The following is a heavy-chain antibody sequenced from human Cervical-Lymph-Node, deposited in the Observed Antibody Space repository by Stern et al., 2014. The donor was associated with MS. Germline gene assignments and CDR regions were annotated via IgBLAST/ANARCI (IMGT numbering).Heavy chain of an antibody. J-gene: IGHJ4*02. D-gene: IGHD3-22*01. Sequence: QVQLLESGAEVMKPWSSVKVSCKASGGTLNNYAVCWVRQAPGQGLEWIGKIIPFLGIANYAHKLPRRLPLTAGPTTSYMAARRLRSDDTAVYYCARSPDLYESSGYYFDWGQGTLVTVSS. V-gene: IGHV1-69*09. CDR3: ARSPDLYESSGYYFD. CDR2: IIPFLGIA. CDR1: GGTLNNYA.